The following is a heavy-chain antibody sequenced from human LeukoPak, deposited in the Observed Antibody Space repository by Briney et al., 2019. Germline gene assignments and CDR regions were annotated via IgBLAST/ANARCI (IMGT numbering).Heavy chain of an antibody. D-gene: IGHD2-2*01. CDR2: IFYSGST. CDR1: GGFISSSSYY. CDR3: ASYKYCSSTSCSHSRWWFDP. J-gene: IGHJ5*02. V-gene: IGHV4-39*01. Sequence: SETLSLTCTVSGGFISSSSYYWGWIRQPPGKGLEWIGSIFYSGSTYYNPSLKSRVTISVDTSKNQFSLRLSSVTAADTAVYYCASYKYCSSTSCSHSRWWFDPWGQGTLVTVSS.